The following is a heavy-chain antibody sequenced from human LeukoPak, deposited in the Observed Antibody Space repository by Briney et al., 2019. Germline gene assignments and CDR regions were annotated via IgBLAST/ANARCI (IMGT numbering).Heavy chain of an antibody. Sequence: SETLSLTCAVSGGSISNITNSNWWSWVRQPPGKGLEWIGEIYHSGSTNYNPSLKSRVTISVGTSKNQFSLKLSSVTAADTAVYYCARSARSGYYPLDFDYWGQGTLVTVSS. CDR3: ARSARSGYYPLDFDY. D-gene: IGHD3-22*01. CDR1: GGSISNITNSNW. V-gene: IGHV4-4*02. J-gene: IGHJ4*02. CDR2: IYHSGST.